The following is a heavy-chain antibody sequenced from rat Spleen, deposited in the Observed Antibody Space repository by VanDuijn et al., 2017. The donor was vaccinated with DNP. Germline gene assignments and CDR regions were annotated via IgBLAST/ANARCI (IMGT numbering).Heavy chain of an antibody. CDR1: GFTFSDYN. CDR2: ISYDGLST. Sequence: EVKLVESGGGLVQPGRSLKLSCAASGFTFSDYNMVWVRQAPKKGLEWVATISYDGLSTNYRDSVKGRFTISRDNAKSTLYLQMDSVRSEDTATYYCAKPDHWGQGVMVTVSS. J-gene: IGHJ2*01. V-gene: IGHV5-7*01. CDR3: AKPDH.